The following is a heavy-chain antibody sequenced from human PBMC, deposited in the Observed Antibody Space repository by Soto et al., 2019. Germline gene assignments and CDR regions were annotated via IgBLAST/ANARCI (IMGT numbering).Heavy chain of an antibody. CDR1: GCSISSGGYY. Sequence: PSETLSLTCTVSGCSISSGGYYWSWIRQHPGKGLEWIGYIYYSGSTCYNPSLKSRVTISVDTSKNQFSLKLSSVTAADTAVYYCGIVATTTGAFDIWGQGTMVTVSS. D-gene: IGHD5-12*01. CDR3: GIVATTTGAFDI. CDR2: IYYSGST. V-gene: IGHV4-31*03. J-gene: IGHJ3*02.